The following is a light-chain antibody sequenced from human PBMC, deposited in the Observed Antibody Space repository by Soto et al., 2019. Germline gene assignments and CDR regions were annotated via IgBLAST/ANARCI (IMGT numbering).Light chain of an antibody. CDR2: DIS. J-gene: IGKJ2*01. CDR1: QTVSRH. Sequence: EIVLTQSPATVSLSPGERATLSCRTSQTVSRHLAWYQQKPGQAPRLLIYDISNRDTGIPARFSGSGSGTDLTLTNSSLEPEDSAVYYCQQRSHWPRNTFGQGTKLEIK. V-gene: IGKV3-11*01. CDR3: QQRSHWPRNT.